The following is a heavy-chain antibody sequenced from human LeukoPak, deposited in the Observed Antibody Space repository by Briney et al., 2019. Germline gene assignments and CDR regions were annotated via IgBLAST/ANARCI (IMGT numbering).Heavy chain of an antibody. Sequence: ASVRVSCKASGYTFTSYYMHWVRQAPGQGLEWMGIINPSGGSTSYAQKFQGRVTMTRDMSTSTVYMELSSLRSEDTAVYYCARNPSYDSSGYPFDYWGQGTLVTVSS. J-gene: IGHJ4*02. V-gene: IGHV1-46*01. CDR2: INPSGGST. CDR1: GYTFTSYY. D-gene: IGHD3-22*01. CDR3: ARNPSYDSSGYPFDY.